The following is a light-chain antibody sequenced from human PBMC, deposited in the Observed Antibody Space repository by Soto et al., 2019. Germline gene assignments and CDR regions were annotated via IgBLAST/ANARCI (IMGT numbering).Light chain of an antibody. CDR2: RND. J-gene: IGLJ1*01. CDR1: SFNIGSNY. V-gene: IGLV1-47*01. CDR3: SAWDDSLSGYV. Sequence: QSVLAQGPSASGTPGQRVTISCSGSSFNIGSNYVYWYQQLPGTAPKLVIFRNDQRPSGIPDRISGSKSGTSASLAISGLRSEDEADYYCSAWDDSLSGYVFGTGTKVTVL.